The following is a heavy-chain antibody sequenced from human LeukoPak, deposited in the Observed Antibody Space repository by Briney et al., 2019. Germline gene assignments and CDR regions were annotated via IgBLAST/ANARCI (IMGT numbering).Heavy chain of an antibody. J-gene: IGHJ4*02. D-gene: IGHD3-3*01. Sequence: ASVKVSCKVSGYTLTELSMHWVRQAPGKGLEWMGGFDPEDGETIYAQKFQGRVTMTEDTSTDTAYMELSSLRSEDTAVYYCATIFGVVTPFDYWGQGTLVTVFS. CDR2: FDPEDGET. V-gene: IGHV1-24*01. CDR3: ATIFGVVTPFDY. CDR1: GYTLTELS.